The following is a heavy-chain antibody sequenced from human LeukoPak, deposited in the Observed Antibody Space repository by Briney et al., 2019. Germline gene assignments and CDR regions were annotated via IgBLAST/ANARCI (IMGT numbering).Heavy chain of an antibody. Sequence: GASVKVSCKASGYTFTSYDINWVRQATGQGLEWMGWMNPNSGNTGYAQEFQGRVTMTRNTSISTAYMELSSLRSEDTAVYYCARGRVTMVRGVTLTTIFDIWGQGTMVTVSS. V-gene: IGHV1-8*01. J-gene: IGHJ3*02. CDR2: MNPNSGNT. CDR3: ARGRVTMVRGVTLTTIFDI. CDR1: GYTFTSYD. D-gene: IGHD3-10*01.